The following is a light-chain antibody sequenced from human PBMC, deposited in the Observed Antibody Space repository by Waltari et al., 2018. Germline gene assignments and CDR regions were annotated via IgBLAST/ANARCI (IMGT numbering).Light chain of an antibody. Sequence: QSALTQPPSASGSPGQSVTISCTGTSNDVGRYDTVCWYQQLPGKAPKLIIYEDNKRPSGVPDRVSGSKSGNTASLTVSGLQPEDEADYYCSSHGGTNNFYVFGTGTQVTVL. V-gene: IGLV2-8*01. CDR2: EDN. CDR3: SSHGGTNNFYV. CDR1: SNDVGRYDT. J-gene: IGLJ1*01.